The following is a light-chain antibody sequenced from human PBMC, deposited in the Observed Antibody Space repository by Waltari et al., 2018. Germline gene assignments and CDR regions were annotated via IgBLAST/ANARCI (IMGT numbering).Light chain of an antibody. J-gene: IGLJ2*01. V-gene: IGLV7-46*01. CDR3: LFSYSGAWV. CDR2: DTD. Sequence: QAVVTQEPSLTVSPGGTVTLTCASITGPVTGGPYAYCFQQKPGQAPTPLIFDTDKKFSWTPARFSGSLVGGKAALTLSGALPEDEAEYYCLFSYSGAWVFGGGTKVTVL. CDR1: TGPVTGGPY.